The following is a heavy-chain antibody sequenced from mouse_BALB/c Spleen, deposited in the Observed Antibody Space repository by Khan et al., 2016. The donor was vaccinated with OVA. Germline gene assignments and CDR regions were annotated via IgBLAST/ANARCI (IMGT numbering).Heavy chain of an antibody. CDR3: ARKNNDGDAVDY. CDR1: GYSITTNYA. Sequence: PLPSSGPGLVKPSQSLSLTCTVTGYSITTNYAWDWIRQFPGNKLEWMGYISYSGSTRYNPSLKSRISITRDTSKNQFFLQLNSVTTEDTATYYSARKNNDGDAVDYGGQGKKVTV. D-gene: IGHD1-2*01. CDR2: ISYSGST. V-gene: IGHV3-2*02. J-gene: IGHJ4*01.